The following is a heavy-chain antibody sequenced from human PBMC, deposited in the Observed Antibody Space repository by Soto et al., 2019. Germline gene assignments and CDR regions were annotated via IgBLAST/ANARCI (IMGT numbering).Heavy chain of an antibody. CDR2: ISSSSSTI. V-gene: IGHV3-48*02. CDR3: AGDPYDYVWGSYLEDY. Sequence: GGSLILSGAASLFTFISYIMKWVRQAPGKGLEWVSYISSSSSTIYYADSVKGRFTISRDNAKNSLYLQMNSLRDEDTAVYYCAGDPYDYVWGSYLEDYWGQGTLVTVSS. J-gene: IGHJ4*02. D-gene: IGHD3-16*02. CDR1: LFTFISYI.